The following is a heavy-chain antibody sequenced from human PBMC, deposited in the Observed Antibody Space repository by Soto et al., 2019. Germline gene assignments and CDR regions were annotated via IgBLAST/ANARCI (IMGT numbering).Heavy chain of an antibody. D-gene: IGHD5-18*01. V-gene: IGHV4-34*01. J-gene: IGHJ6*03. CDR1: GGSFSGYY. CDR2: INHSGST. Sequence: PSETLSLTCAVYGGSFSGYYWSWIRQPPGKGLEWIGEINHSGSTNYNPSLKSRVTISVDTSKNQFSLKLSSVTAADTAVYYCARIRGYSYYASPGGDVWGKGTTVTV. CDR3: ARIRGYSYYASPGGDV.